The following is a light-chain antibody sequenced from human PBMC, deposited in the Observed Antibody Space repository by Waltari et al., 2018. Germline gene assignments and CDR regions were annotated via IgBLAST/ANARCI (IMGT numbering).Light chain of an antibody. V-gene: IGKV2-30*02. CDR1: QSLVHRNGNAY. CDR3: MQGTHWPRT. Sequence: DVVMTQSPLSLPVTLGQPASISCRSSQSLVHRNGNAYLNWFLQRPGQSPRRLIYKVSDRDSGVPDRFSGSGSGTDFTLKISRVEAEDVGVYYCMQGTHWPRTFGQGTKVEIK. CDR2: KVS. J-gene: IGKJ1*01.